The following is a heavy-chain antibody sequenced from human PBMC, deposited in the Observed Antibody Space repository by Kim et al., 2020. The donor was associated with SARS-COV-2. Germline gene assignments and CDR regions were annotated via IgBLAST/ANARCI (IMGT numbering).Heavy chain of an antibody. D-gene: IGHD6-25*01. CDR1: GFTFLSHW. CDR3: ARHGFPYALDV. V-gene: IGHV3-7*01. CDR2: IKPDGSAE. J-gene: IGHJ6*02. Sequence: GGYLRLSCAASGFTFLSHWMSWVRQTPGKGLEWVANIKPDGSAEDYVDSVKGRFTVSRDNAKNSLYLQMGSLSAEDTAVYYCARHGFPYALDVWGQGTTVTVSS.